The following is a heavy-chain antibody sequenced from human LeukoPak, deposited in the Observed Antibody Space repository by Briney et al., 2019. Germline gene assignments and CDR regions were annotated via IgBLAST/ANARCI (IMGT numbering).Heavy chain of an antibody. CDR3: ATQPYIVGALGAEYYFDY. Sequence: GASVKVSCKASGGTFSSYAISWVRQAPGQGLEWMGGIIPIFGTASYAQKFQGRVTITADESTSTAYMELSSLRSEDTAVYYCATQPYIVGALGAEYYFDYRGQGTLVTVSS. CDR1: GGTFSSYA. D-gene: IGHD1-26*01. V-gene: IGHV1-69*13. CDR2: IIPIFGTA. J-gene: IGHJ4*02.